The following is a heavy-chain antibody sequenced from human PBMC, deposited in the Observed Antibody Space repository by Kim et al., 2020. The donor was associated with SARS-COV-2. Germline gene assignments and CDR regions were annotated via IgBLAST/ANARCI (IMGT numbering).Heavy chain of an antibody. D-gene: IGHD6-19*01. Sequence: GGSLRLSCAASGFTFSSYAMHWVRQAPGKGLEWVAVISYDGSNKYYADSVKGRFTISRDNSKNTLYLQMNSLRAEDTAVYYCARDPAGVVAGIFWYFDYWGQGTLVTVSS. CDR2: ISYDGSNK. J-gene: IGHJ4*02. CDR1: GFTFSSYA. CDR3: ARDPAGVVAGIFWYFDY. V-gene: IGHV3-30*04.